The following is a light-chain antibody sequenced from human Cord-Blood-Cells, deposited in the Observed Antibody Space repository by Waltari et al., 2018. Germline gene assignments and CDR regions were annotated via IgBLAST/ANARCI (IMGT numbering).Light chain of an antibody. CDR2: EGS. J-gene: IGLJ3*02. CDR1: SSDVGSYNL. CDR3: CSYAGSSTWV. V-gene: IGLV2-23*01. Sequence: QSALTQPASVSGSPGQSINISCTGTSSDVGSYNLFSWYQQHPGKAPKLMIYEGSKPPSGVSNRFSGSKSGNTSSLTISGLQAEDEADYYCCSYAGSSTWVFGGGTKLTVL.